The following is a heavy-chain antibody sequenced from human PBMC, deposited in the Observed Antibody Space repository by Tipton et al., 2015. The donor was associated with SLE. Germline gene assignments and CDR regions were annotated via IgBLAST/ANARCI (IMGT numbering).Heavy chain of an antibody. J-gene: IGHJ3*02. D-gene: IGHD5-12*01. CDR1: GGSIGNIQ. Sequence: TLSLTCTVSGGSIGNIQWSWITQPAGRGLLWIGRVYNSGTSRYNPPLKSRVVVAMDASKNQVSLKLRSVTAAYTAVYYCARDLGSLWSRYGLDIWGQGTTVTVSS. CDR3: ARDLGSLWSRYGLDI. CDR2: VYNSGTS. V-gene: IGHV4-4*07.